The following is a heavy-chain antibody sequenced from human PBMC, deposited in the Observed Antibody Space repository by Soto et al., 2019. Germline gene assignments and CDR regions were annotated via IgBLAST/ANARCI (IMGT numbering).Heavy chain of an antibody. V-gene: IGHV3-30*18. D-gene: IGHD2-2*02. CDR1: GFTFSSYG. Sequence: GGSLRLSCAASGFTFSSYGMHWVRQAPGKGLEWVAVISYDGSNKYYADSVKGRFTISRDNSKNTLYLQMNSLRAEDTAVYYCAKGGYQPLLYLFGYWGQGTLVTVS. CDR2: ISYDGSNK. CDR3: AKGGYQPLLYLFGY. J-gene: IGHJ4*02.